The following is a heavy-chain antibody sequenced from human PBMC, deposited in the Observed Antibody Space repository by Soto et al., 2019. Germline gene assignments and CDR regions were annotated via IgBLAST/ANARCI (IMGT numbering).Heavy chain of an antibody. V-gene: IGHV3-7*02. CDR2: IKQDGSEK. D-gene: IGHD3-3*01. CDR1: GFTFSSYW. CDR3: ARVMYYDFWSGYYTGRGGVDY. J-gene: IGHJ4*02. Sequence: GGSLRLSCAASGFTFSSYWMSWVRQAPGKGLEWVANIKQDGSEKYYVDSVKGRFTISRDNAKNSLYLQMNSLRAEDTAVYYCARVMYYDFWSGYYTGRGGVDYWGQGTLVTVSS.